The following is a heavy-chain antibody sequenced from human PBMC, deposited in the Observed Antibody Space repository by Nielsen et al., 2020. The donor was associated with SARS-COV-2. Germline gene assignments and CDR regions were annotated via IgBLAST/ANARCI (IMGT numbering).Heavy chain of an antibody. CDR3: TRAPYSSGDFDF. CDR2: IWYDGSEI. Sequence: GESLKISCAASGFTFGSYGMHWVRQAPGKGLEWLAVIWYDGSEIYYADSVNGRFTISRDTSKNTLYLQMNSLRVEDTAVYYCTRAPYSSGDFDFWGQGTLVTASS. CDR1: GFTFGSYG. J-gene: IGHJ4*02. V-gene: IGHV3-33*01. D-gene: IGHD6-25*01.